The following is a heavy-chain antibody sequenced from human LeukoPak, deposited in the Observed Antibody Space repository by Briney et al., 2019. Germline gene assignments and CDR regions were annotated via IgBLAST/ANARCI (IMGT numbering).Heavy chain of an antibody. CDR3: ARVSSDPYGSGSYYFDY. V-gene: IGHV4-59*01. J-gene: IGHJ4*02. D-gene: IGHD3-10*01. CDR2: IYYSGST. Sequence: SETQSLTCTVSGGSISSYYWSWIRQPPGKGLEWIGYIYYSGSTNYNPSLKSRVTISVDTSKNQFSLKLSSVTAADTAVYYCARVSSDPYGSGSYYFDYWGQGTLVTVSS. CDR1: GGSISSYY.